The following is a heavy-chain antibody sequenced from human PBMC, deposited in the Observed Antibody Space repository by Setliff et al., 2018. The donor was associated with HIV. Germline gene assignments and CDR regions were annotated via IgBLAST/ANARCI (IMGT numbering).Heavy chain of an antibody. Sequence: ASVKVSCKASGYTFTTYYMHWVRQAPGQGLEWMGVINPGGGGTSYAQKFQGRVRITADEVTNIAYMDLSGLRYEDTAVYYCGSDFSGWYYFDMWGQGTLVTVSS. V-gene: IGHV1-46*01. J-gene: IGHJ4*02. CDR2: INPGGGGT. D-gene: IGHD6-19*01. CDR3: GSDFSGWYYFDM. CDR1: GYTFTTYY.